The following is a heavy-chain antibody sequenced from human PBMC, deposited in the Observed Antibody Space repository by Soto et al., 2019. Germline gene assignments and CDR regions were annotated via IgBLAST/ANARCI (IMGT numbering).Heavy chain of an antibody. J-gene: IGHJ4*02. V-gene: IGHV4-31*03. D-gene: IGHD2-15*01. Sequence: SETLSLTCTVSGGSITTGVYYWSWIRQLPGKGLEWIGHRYYSESTYFNPSLKSRVSISLDTSKNQFSLKLSFVTAADTAMYYCARTKCSGGSCYSWSLDYWGKGTPVTVPS. CDR2: RYYSEST. CDR1: GGSITTGVYY. CDR3: ARTKCSGGSCYSWSLDY.